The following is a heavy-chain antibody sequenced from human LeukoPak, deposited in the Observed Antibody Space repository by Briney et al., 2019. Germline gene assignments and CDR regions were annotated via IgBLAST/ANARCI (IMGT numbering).Heavy chain of an antibody. J-gene: IGHJ4*02. CDR3: ARGYYYDSSGYYDY. CDR2: IYTSGST. V-gene: IGHV4-4*07. D-gene: IGHD3-22*01. Sequence: SETLSLTCTVSGGSISSYYWSWIRQPAGKGLEWIGGIYTSGSTNYNPSLKSRVTMSVDTSKNQFSLKLSSVTAADTAVYYCARGYYYDSSGYYDYWGQGTLVTVSS. CDR1: GGSISSYY.